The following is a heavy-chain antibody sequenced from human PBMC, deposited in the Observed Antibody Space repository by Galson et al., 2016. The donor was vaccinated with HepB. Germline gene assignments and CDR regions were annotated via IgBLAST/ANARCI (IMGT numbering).Heavy chain of an antibody. CDR1: GAATTTSY. Sequence: SETLSLTCIASGAATTTSYWTWIRQPPGRGLEWIGYVYTTGSTRYSPSLKSRATTSMEAAAVQFSLRLTSVTAADTAIYYCARAPAKGSGSHIRDWGQGLLVTVSS. V-gene: IGHV4-59*01. D-gene: IGHD3-10*01. CDR2: VYTTGST. CDR3: ARAPAKGSGSHIRD. J-gene: IGHJ4*02.